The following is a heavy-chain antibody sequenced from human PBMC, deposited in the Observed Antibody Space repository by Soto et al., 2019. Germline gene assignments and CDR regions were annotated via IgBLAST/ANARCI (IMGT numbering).Heavy chain of an antibody. V-gene: IGHV3-21*01. CDR2: IGRRSDI. Sequence: GSLRLSCEASGFSFSTYSMHWVRQAPGKGLEWVSSIGRRSDIYYADPVKGRFTISRDNAKNSVSLQMNSLRDEDTAVYYCAREETAWPLAYGLDVWGQGTTVTVSS. CDR1: GFSFSTYS. CDR3: AREETAWPLAYGLDV. D-gene: IGHD2-21*02. J-gene: IGHJ6*02.